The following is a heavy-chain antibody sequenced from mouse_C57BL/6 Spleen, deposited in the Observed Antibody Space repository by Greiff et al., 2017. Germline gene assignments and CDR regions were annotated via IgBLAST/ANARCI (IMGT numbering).Heavy chain of an antibody. V-gene: IGHV5-12*01. J-gene: IGHJ3*01. CDR2: ISNGGGST. CDR3: ASPFAY. CDR1: GFTFSDYY. Sequence: EVKLMESGGGLVQPGGSLKLSCAASGFTFSDYYMYWVRQTPEKRLEWVAYISNGGGSTYYPDTVKGRFTISRDNAKNTLYLQMSRLKSEDTAMYYCASPFAYWGQGTLVTVSA.